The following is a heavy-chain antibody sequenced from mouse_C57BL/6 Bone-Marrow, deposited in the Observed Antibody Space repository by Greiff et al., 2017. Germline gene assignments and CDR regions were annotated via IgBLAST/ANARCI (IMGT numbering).Heavy chain of an antibody. J-gene: IGHJ4*01. CDR3: TTLITTVVATDYAMDY. D-gene: IGHD1-1*01. CDR1: GFNIKDDY. CDR2: IDPENGDT. Sequence: VQLKESGAELVRPGASVKLSCTASGFNIKDDYMHWVKQRPEQGLEWIGWIDPENGDTEYASKFQGKATITADTSSNTAYLQLSSLTSEDTAFYYCTTLITTVVATDYAMDYWGQGTSVTVSS. V-gene: IGHV14-4*01.